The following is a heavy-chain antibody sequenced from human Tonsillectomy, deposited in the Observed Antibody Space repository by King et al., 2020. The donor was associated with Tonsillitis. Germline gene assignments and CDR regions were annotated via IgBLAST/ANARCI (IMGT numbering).Heavy chain of an antibody. CDR1: GFTFSSYE. CDR3: AREAYNWNYGVIHGPLFDY. Sequence: QLVESGGGLVQPGGSLRLSCAASGFTFSSYEMNWVRQAPGKGLEGVSYISSSGSTIYYADSGKGRFTISRDNAKNSLYLKMNSLRAEDTAVYYCAREAYNWNYGVIHGPLFDYWGQGTLVTVSS. D-gene: IGHD1-7*01. V-gene: IGHV3-48*03. J-gene: IGHJ4*02. CDR2: ISSSGSTI.